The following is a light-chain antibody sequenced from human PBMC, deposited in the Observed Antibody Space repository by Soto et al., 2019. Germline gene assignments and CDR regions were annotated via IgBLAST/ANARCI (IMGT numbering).Light chain of an antibody. CDR3: QQYDNWPTWT. J-gene: IGKJ1*01. Sequence: DIVLTQSPGTLSVSPGETATLSCRASQSVISSYLAWYRQKPGQAPRLLIYGASNRATGIPDRFSGSGSGTEFTLTISSLQSEDFAVYYCQQYDNWPTWTFGQGTKVDIK. CDR2: GAS. CDR1: QSVISSY. V-gene: IGKV3D-15*01.